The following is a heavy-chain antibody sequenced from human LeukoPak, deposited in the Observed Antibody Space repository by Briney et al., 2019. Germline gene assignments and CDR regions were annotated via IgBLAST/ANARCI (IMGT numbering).Heavy chain of an antibody. D-gene: IGHD3-10*01. CDR3: ARHMTIRGAQDY. J-gene: IGHJ4*02. CDR2: IYYSGST. Sequence: SETLSLTCTVSGVSISSSSYYWDWIRQPPGKGLEWIGSIYYSGSTYYNPSLKSRVTISVDTSKNQSSLKLSSVTAADTAVYYCARHMTIRGAQDYWGQGTLVTVSS. V-gene: IGHV4-39*01. CDR1: GVSISSSSYY.